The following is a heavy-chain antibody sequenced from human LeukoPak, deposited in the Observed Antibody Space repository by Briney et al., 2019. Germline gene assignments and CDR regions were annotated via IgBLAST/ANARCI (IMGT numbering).Heavy chain of an antibody. D-gene: IGHD4-17*01. CDR3: ASRSEDYGDYLGYYYYYGMDV. CDR2: IIPIFGTV. V-gene: IGHV1-69*13. J-gene: IGHJ6*02. Sequence: ASVKVSCKASGGTFISYAISWVRQAPGQGLEWMGGIIPIFGTVNYAQKFQGRVTITADESTSTAYMELSSLRSEDTAVYYCASRSEDYGDYLGYYYYYGMDVWGQGTTVTVSS. CDR1: GGTFISYA.